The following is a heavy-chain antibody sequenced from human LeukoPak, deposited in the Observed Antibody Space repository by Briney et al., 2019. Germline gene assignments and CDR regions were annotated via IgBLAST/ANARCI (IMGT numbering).Heavy chain of an antibody. J-gene: IGHJ5*02. CDR3: IRDFRSADL. Sequence: GGSLRLSCVASGFTFSNYWMHWVRQPPGKGLVWVSRIYVDGRTTIYADSVKGRFTISRDNAKNTVYLEMNSLSVEDTATYYCIRDFRSADLWGQGTLVTVSS. CDR2: IYVDGRTT. CDR1: GFTFSNYW. V-gene: IGHV3-74*01.